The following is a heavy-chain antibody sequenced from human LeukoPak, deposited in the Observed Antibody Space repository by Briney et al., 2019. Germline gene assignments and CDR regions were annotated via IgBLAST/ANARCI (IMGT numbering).Heavy chain of an antibody. J-gene: IGHJ4*02. CDR2: VNHSGGT. V-gene: IGHV4-34*01. CDR3: ARDRNYDR. Sequence: PSETLSLTCAVYGGSFSGYYWSWIRQPPGKGLEWIGEVNHSGGTNYNPSLKSRVTISVDKSKNQFSLKLTSVTAADTAVYYCARDRNYDRWGQGTLVTVSS. D-gene: IGHD3-16*01. CDR1: GGSFSGYY.